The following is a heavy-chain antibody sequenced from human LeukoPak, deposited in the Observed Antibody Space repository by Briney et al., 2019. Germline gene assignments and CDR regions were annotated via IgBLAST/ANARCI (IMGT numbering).Heavy chain of an antibody. Sequence: GGALRLSCASSGFTFGSYSMNWVRQAPAKGLEWVSSISSRSSYIYYTDSVKGRFTISRDNAKNSLHLQMNSLRAEDTALYYCARGSTGGYSGYDATRKYFDYWGQGTLVTVSS. D-gene: IGHD5-12*01. CDR2: ISSRSSYI. J-gene: IGHJ4*02. CDR3: ARGSTGGYSGYDATRKYFDY. CDR1: GFTFGSYS. V-gene: IGHV3-21*01.